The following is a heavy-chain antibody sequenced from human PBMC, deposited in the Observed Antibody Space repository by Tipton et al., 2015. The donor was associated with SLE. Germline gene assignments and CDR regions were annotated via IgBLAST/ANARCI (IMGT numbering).Heavy chain of an antibody. CDR1: GGSLSSYY. CDR2: MYTTGST. J-gene: IGHJ4*02. D-gene: IGHD3-10*01. CDR3: AREHASGSYYNY. Sequence: LRLSCTVSGGSLSSYYWSWIRQPAGKGLEWIGRMYTTGSTNYNPSLKSRVTMSLDTSKNQFSLKLTSVTAADTAVYYCAREHASGSYYNYWGQGTQVTVSS. V-gene: IGHV4-4*07.